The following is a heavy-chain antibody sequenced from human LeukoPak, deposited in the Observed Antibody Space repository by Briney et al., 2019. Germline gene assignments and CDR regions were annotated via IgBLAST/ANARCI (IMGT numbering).Heavy chain of an antibody. J-gene: IGHJ6*03. CDR3: ARWGIGSSGYCPQFDYYYYMDV. D-gene: IGHD3-22*01. Sequence: ASVKVSCKASGYTFTSYDINWVRQATGQGLEWMGWMNPNSGNTGYAQKFQGRVTITRNTSISTAYMELSSLRSEDTAVYYCARWGIGSSGYCPQFDYYYYMDVWGKGTTVTVSS. V-gene: IGHV1-8*03. CDR2: MNPNSGNT. CDR1: GYTFTSYD.